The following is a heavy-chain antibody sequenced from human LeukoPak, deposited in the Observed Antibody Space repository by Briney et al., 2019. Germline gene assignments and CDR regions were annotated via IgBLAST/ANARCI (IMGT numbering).Heavy chain of an antibody. CDR1: GFTFSSYG. Sequence: PGGSLRLSCAASGFTFSSYGMHWVRQAPGKGLEWVAVIWYDGGNKYYADSVKGRFTISRDNSKNTLYLQMNSLRAEDTAVYYCAREGCSSTSCYIVNWFDPWGQGTLVTVSS. V-gene: IGHV3-33*01. D-gene: IGHD2-2*02. CDR2: IWYDGGNK. J-gene: IGHJ5*02. CDR3: AREGCSSTSCYIVNWFDP.